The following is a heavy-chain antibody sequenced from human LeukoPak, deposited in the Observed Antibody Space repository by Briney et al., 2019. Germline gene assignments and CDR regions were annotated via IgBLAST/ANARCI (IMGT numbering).Heavy chain of an antibody. Sequence: PGGSLRLSCAASGFTFSSYAMSWVRQAPGKGLEWVSVISGSGGSTYYADSVKGRFTISRDNSKNTLYLQVNSLRAEDTALYYCAKGGVYSGYDLFDYWGQGMLVTVSS. V-gene: IGHV3-23*01. J-gene: IGHJ4*02. CDR2: ISGSGGST. D-gene: IGHD5-12*01. CDR3: AKGGVYSGYDLFDY. CDR1: GFTFSSYA.